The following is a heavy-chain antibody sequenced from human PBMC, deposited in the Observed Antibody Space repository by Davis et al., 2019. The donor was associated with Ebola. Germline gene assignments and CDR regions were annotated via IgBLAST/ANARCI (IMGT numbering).Heavy chain of an antibody. CDR2: IHYSGSA. D-gene: IGHD1-26*01. CDR1: GVSITSYC. J-gene: IGHJ4*02. V-gene: IGHV4-59*08. Sequence: MPSETLSLTCTVSGVSITSYCWSWVRRPPGKRLDWIGYIHYSGSANYNPSLKSRVTISVDTSKNQFSLKLSSVTAADTAVYYCADPTSGTGWGQGTLVTVSS. CDR3: ADPTSGTG.